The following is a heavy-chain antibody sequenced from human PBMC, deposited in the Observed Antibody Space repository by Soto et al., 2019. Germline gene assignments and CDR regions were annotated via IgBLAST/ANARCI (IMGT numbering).Heavy chain of an antibody. CDR2: IRSKAYGGTT. V-gene: IGHV3-49*03. CDR1: GFTFGDYA. J-gene: IGHJ4*02. Sequence: PGGSLRLSCTASGFTFGDYAMSWSRQAPGKGLEWVGFIRSKAYGGTTEYAASVKGRFTISRDDSKSIAYLQMNSLKTEDTAVYYCTRDHQEVFYDPTISFPHFDYWGQGTLVTVSS. CDR3: TRDHQEVFYDPTISFPHFDY. D-gene: IGHD5-12*01.